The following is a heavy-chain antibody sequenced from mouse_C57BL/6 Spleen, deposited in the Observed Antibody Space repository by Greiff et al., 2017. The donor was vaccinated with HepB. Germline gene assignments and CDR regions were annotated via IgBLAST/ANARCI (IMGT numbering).Heavy chain of an antibody. CDR3: TRVAWDYAMDY. CDR1: GFTFSSYA. CDR2: ISSGGDYI. J-gene: IGHJ4*01. V-gene: IGHV5-9-1*02. Sequence: EVKLVESGEGLVKPGGSLKLSCAASGFTFSSYAMSWVRQTPEKRLEWVAYISSGGDYIYYADTVKGRITITRDNARNTLYLQMSSLKSEDTAMYYCTRVAWDYAMDYWGQGTSVTVSS. D-gene: IGHD4-1*01.